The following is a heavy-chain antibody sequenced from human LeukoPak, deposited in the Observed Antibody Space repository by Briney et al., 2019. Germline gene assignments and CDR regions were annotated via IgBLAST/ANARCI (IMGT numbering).Heavy chain of an antibody. CDR2: IDTEGNTI. CDR3: ATNLSGRHDY. Sequence: GGSLRLSCAASGFTFSTYWMHWVRQTPGKGLVWVSRIDTEGNTINYADSVKGRFTISRDNAGDTLYLQMNSLRAEDTGVYYCATNLSGRHDYWGQGTLVTVSS. V-gene: IGHV3-74*01. J-gene: IGHJ4*02. D-gene: IGHD5-12*01. CDR1: GFTFSTYW.